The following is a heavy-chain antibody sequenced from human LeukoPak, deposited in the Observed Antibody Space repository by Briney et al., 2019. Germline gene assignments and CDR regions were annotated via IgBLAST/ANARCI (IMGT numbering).Heavy chain of an antibody. CDR1: GFTFSHYG. J-gene: IGHJ3*02. CDR2: ISSSGSTI. V-gene: IGHV3-48*04. CDR3: ARDSGYDDHAFDI. Sequence: PGGSLRLSCAASGFTFSHYGMNWVRQAPGKGLEWVSYISSSGSTIYYADSAKGRFTISRDNAKNSLYLQMNSLRAEDTAVYYCARDSGYDDHAFDIWGQGTMVTVSS. D-gene: IGHD5-12*01.